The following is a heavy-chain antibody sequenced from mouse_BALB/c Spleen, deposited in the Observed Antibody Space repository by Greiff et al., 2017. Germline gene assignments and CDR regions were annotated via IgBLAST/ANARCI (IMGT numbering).Heavy chain of an antibody. Sequence: VQLQQSGPGLVAPSQSLSITCTVSGFSLTSYGVHWVRQPPGKGLEWLGVIWAGGSTNYNSALMSRLSISKDNSKSQVFLKMNSLQTDDTAMYYCARDQGLGYYAMDYWGQGTSVTVSS. CDR2: IWAGGST. CDR3: ARDQGLGYYAMDY. V-gene: IGHV2-9*02. CDR1: GFSLTSYG. J-gene: IGHJ4*01. D-gene: IGHD3-3*01.